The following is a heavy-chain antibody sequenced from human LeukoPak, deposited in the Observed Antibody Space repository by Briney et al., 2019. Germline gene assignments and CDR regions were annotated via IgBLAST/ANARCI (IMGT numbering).Heavy chain of an antibody. CDR2: INHRGNA. D-gene: IGHD2-2*01. CDR3: ARGGNIVVVWKTNWFDP. Sequence: SETLSLTCAVYGGSFSGYYWSWIRQPPGKGLEWIGEINHRGNANYNPSLKSRVIISVDTSKNQFSLKLNSITAADTAVYYCARGGNIVVVWKTNWFDPWGQGTLVTVSS. J-gene: IGHJ5*02. CDR1: GGSFSGYY. V-gene: IGHV4-34*01.